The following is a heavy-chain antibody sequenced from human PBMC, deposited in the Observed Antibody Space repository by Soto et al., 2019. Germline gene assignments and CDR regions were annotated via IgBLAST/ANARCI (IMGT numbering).Heavy chain of an antibody. J-gene: IGHJ4*02. D-gene: IGHD1-26*01. CDR3: VRDPLPAPLAYFDY. CDR1: GFTLSGYA. V-gene: IGHV3-23*01. CDR2: ISGDGRST. Sequence: GGSLRLSCAASGFTLSGYAMTWVRLAPGMGLEWVSSISGDGRSTYYADSVKGRFTISRDNSKNTLYLLMNSLRAEDTAVYYSVRDPLPAPLAYFDYWRPGALVTVS.